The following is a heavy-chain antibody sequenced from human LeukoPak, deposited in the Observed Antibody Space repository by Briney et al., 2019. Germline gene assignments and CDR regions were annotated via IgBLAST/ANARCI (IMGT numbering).Heavy chain of an antibody. CDR3: ARDHSPYCSGGSCCRDYYYYYMDV. CDR2: INPSGGST. V-gene: IGHV1-46*01. J-gene: IGHJ6*03. D-gene: IGHD2-15*01. Sequence: ASVKVSCKASGYTFTSYYMHWVRQAPGQGLEWMGIINPSGGSTSYAQKFQGRVTMTRDMSTSTVYMELSSLRSEDTAVYYCARDHSPYCSGGSCCRDYYYYYMDVWGKGTTVTVSS. CDR1: GYTFTSYY.